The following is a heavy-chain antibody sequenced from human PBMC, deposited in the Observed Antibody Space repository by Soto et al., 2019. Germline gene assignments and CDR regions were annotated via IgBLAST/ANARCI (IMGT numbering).Heavy chain of an antibody. Sequence: QITLKESGPTLVRPTQTLTLTCTFSGFSLSTTGVGVGWIRQPPGKALEWLALIYWDDDKRYSPSLKSRLTVTKDTSENEVLLTMPNMDPVDTAPYSCAQRLRDYGLGRERATYFGPWGQGTLVTVSS. D-gene: IGHD3-10*01. CDR2: IYWDDDK. CDR1: GFSLSTTGVG. J-gene: IGHJ5*02. CDR3: AQRLRDYGLGRERATYFGP. V-gene: IGHV2-5*02.